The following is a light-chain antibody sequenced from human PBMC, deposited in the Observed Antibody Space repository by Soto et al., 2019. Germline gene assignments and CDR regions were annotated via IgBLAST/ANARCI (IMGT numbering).Light chain of an antibody. CDR3: QQYTNWPLT. CDR2: GAS. CDR1: QSVSSN. J-gene: IGKJ1*01. V-gene: IGKV3-15*01. Sequence: EIVMTQSPATLSVSPGERATLSCRASQSVSSNLAWYQQKPGQAPRLLIYGASTRATGIPARFSGSGSGTEFTLTISSLQSEDFAVYYCQQYTNWPLTFGQGTKVEI.